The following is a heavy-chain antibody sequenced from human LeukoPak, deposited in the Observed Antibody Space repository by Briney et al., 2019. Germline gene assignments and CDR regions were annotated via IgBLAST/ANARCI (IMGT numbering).Heavy chain of an antibody. CDR3: ARDGNVDTAMVNFDY. Sequence: GGSLRLSCAASGFTFSSYSMNWVRQAPGKGLGWVSSISSSSSYIYYADSVKGRFTISRDNAKNSLYLQMNSLRAEDTAVYYCARDGNVDTAMVNFDYWGQGTLVTVSS. CDR2: ISSSSSYI. V-gene: IGHV3-21*01. J-gene: IGHJ4*02. CDR1: GFTFSSYS. D-gene: IGHD5-18*01.